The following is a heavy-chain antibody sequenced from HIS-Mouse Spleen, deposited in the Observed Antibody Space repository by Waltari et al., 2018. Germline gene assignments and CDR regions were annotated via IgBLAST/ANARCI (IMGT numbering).Heavy chain of an antibody. CDR1: GYSISSGYY. D-gene: IGHD4-17*01. V-gene: IGHV4-38-2*02. CDR2: IYHSGST. J-gene: IGHJ4*02. CDR3: ARDSHGDYGGLDY. Sequence: QVQLQESGPGLVKPSETLSLTCTVSGYSISSGYYWGWLRQPPGKGLEWIGSIYHSGSTYYNPSLKSRVTISVDTSKNQFSLKLSSVTAADTAVYYCARDSHGDYGGLDYWGQGTLVTVSS.